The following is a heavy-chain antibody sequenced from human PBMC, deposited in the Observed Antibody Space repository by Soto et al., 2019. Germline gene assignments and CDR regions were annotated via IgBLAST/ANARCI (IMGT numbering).Heavy chain of an antibody. Sequence: SETLSLTCTVSGDSITDYYWSWIRQAPGKGLEWISFIYHSGNTNYKSSLKGRVTMSMDTSKSQFFLKLTSVTAADTAVYYCARDLGIGSSGPFDYWGQGALVTVS. J-gene: IGHJ4*02. CDR2: IYHSGNT. D-gene: IGHD6-13*01. CDR1: GDSITDYY. V-gene: IGHV4-59*01. CDR3: ARDLGIGSSGPFDY.